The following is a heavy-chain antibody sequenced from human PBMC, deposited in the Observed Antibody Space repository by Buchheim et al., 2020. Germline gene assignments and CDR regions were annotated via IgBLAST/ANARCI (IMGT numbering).Heavy chain of an antibody. J-gene: IGHJ4*02. D-gene: IGHD2-2*02. CDR3: ATENCYCSSTSCYNARGRTFDY. Sequence: QVQLQQWGAGLLKPSETLSLPCAVYGGSFSGYYWSWIRQPPGKGLEWIGEINHSGSTNYNPSLKSRVTISVDTSKNQFPLKLSSVPAADTAGYYCATENCYCSSTSCYNARGRTFDYWGQGTL. CDR1: GGSFSGYY. CDR2: INHSGST. V-gene: IGHV4-34*01.